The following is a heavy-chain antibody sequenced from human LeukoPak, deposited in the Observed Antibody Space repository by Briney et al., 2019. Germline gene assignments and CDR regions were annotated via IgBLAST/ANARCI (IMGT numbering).Heavy chain of an antibody. Sequence: GGSLRLSCAASGLSISNDWMSWVRQAPGKGLEWVARVKSKSAGETTDYAAPVKGRFTISRDDSKNTLYLQMSSLKTEDTAVYYCTLIQGWGSGSYYRDFWGQGTLVTVSS. V-gene: IGHV3-15*01. CDR3: TLIQGWGSGSYYRDF. D-gene: IGHD3-10*01. J-gene: IGHJ4*02. CDR1: GLSISNDW. CDR2: VKSKSAGETT.